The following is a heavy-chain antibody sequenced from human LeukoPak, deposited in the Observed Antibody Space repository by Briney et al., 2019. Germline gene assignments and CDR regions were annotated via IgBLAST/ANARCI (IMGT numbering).Heavy chain of an antibody. CDR1: GFTFSNYA. Sequence: GGSLRLSCRAPGFTFSNYAMNWVRQTPGKGLEWVSSLTGNSNNPNYADSVKGRFTISRDNSKNTLYLQMNSLSAEDTAVYYCARGHVAGSDRHWDYWGQGSLATVSS. V-gene: IGHV3-23*01. CDR3: ARGHVAGSDRHWDY. J-gene: IGHJ4*02. D-gene: IGHD6-19*01. CDR2: LTGNSNNP.